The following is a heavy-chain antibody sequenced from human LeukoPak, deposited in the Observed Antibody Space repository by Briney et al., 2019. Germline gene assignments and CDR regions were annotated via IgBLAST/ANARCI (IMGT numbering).Heavy chain of an antibody. CDR3: ARVTGYVMEDYFDY. Sequence: SETLSLTCTVSGGSITSGDYYWSWLRQPAGKGLEWIGRIYLGGSSSYNPSLKSRVTISVDTSKNQFSLRLSSVTAADTAVYYCARVTGYVMEDYFDYWGQGTLVTVSS. CDR1: GGSITSGDYY. CDR2: IYLGGSS. V-gene: IGHV4-61*10. J-gene: IGHJ4*02. D-gene: IGHD6-13*01.